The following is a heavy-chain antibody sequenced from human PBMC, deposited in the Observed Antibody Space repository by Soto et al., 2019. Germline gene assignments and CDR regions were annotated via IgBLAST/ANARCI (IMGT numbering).Heavy chain of an antibody. D-gene: IGHD3-22*01. CDR3: ARGYYDSNGQSNTFDI. CDR2: VYYTEST. Sequence: PSETLSLTCTVSGASISSSYWSWIRQSPGKGLEWIGYVYYTESTKYNPSLKSRVTISVDTSKNQFSLKLSSVTAADTAVYYCARGYYDSNGQSNTFDIWGQGTMVTVSS. V-gene: IGHV4-59*01. CDR1: GASISSSY. J-gene: IGHJ3*02.